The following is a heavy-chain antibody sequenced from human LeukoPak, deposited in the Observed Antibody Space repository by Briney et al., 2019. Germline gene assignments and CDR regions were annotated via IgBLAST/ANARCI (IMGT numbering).Heavy chain of an antibody. CDR3: AADSITMVRGVHFLPASSV. Sequence: GASVKVSCKASGFTFTSSAVQWVRQARGQRLEWIGWIVVGSGNTNYAQKFQERVTITRDMSTSTAYMELSSLRSDDTAVYYCAADSITMVRGVHFLPASSVWGQGTTVTVSS. J-gene: IGHJ6*02. CDR1: GFTFTSSA. V-gene: IGHV1-58*01. CDR2: IVVGSGNT. D-gene: IGHD3-10*01.